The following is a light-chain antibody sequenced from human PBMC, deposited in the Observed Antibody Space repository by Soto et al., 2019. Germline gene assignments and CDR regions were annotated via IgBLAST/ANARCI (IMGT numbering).Light chain of an antibody. J-gene: IGKJ1*01. CDR1: QSVRTK. Sequence: EIVMTQSPDTLYVSPGEGATLSCRASQSVRTKLAWYQQKAGQAPRLLIYGASSRATGIPDRFSGSGSGTDFTLTISRLEPEDFAVYYCQQYGSSRWTFGQGTKVDI. CDR3: QQYGSSRWT. V-gene: IGKV3-20*01. CDR2: GAS.